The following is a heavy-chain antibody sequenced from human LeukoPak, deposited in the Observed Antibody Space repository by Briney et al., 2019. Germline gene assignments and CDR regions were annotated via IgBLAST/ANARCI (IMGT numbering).Heavy chain of an antibody. J-gene: IGHJ6*03. V-gene: IGHV1-46*01. CDR3: ARVRTGGLSASREGLFASYYTYYYMDV. D-gene: IGHD3-3*01. Sequence: ASVKVSCKASEYTFTKYSIHWVRQAPGQGLEWMGMINPSDGATTYAQRFQGRVTMTRDMSTTTVYMDLRSLRSEDTAVYLCARVRTGGLSASREGLFASYYTYYYMDVWGRGTTVTVSS. CDR1: EYTFTKYS. CDR2: INPSDGAT.